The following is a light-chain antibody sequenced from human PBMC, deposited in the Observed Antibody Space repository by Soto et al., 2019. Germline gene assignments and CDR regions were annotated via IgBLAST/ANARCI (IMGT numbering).Light chain of an antibody. J-gene: IGKJ5*01. V-gene: IGKV3-20*01. CDR2: GAS. CDR3: QQYSSSLIT. CDR1: RSVNNNY. Sequence: EIVLTQSPGTLSLSPGERATLSCRASRSVNNNYLAWYQQKPGQAPRLLIFGASSRATGIPDRFIGSGSGTEFTLTISRLEPEDFAVYYCQQYSSSLITFGQGTRLEIK.